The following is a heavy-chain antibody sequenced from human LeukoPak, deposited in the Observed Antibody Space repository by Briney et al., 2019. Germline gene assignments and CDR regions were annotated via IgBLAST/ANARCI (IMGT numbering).Heavy chain of an antibody. D-gene: IGHD5-24*01. V-gene: IGHV3-74*01. Sequence: PGRSLTLSWATSGFTLSLAWMHWVRHPPGKGLEWVSRIKYDGSYTNYADSVKGRFTISRDNARNTLSLHMISLRAEDTAVYFCVRDGDAYNFDFWGQGVLVTVSS. CDR3: VRDGDAYNFDF. J-gene: IGHJ4*02. CDR2: IKYDGSYT. CDR1: GFTLSLAW.